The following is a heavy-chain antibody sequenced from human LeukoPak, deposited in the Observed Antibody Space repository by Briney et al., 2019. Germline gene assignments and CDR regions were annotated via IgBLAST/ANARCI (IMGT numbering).Heavy chain of an antibody. CDR1: GFTFSNYW. J-gene: IGHJ6*03. Sequence: PGGSLRLSCAASGFTFSNYWMHWVRQAPGKGLVWVSRINSDGSSTSYADSVKGRFTISRDNAKNTLYLQMNSLRAEDTAVYYCARVSSGSYFGYSYYYMDVWGKGTTVTVSS. CDR3: ARVSSGSYFGYSYYYMDV. D-gene: IGHD1-26*01. V-gene: IGHV3-74*01. CDR2: INSDGSST.